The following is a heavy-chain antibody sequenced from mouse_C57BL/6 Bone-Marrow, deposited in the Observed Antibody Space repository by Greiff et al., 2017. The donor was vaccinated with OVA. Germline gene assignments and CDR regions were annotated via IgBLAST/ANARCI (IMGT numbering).Heavy chain of an antibody. CDR2: ISYDGSN. CDR1: GYSITSGYY. Sequence: DVKLQESGPGLVKPSQSLSLTCSVTGYSITSGYYWNWIRQFPGNKLEWMGYISYDGSNNYNPSLKNRISITRDTSKNQFFLKLNSVTTEDTATYYCARSFITTVLGYFDYWGKGTTLTVSS. CDR3: ARSFITTVLGYFDY. J-gene: IGHJ2*01. V-gene: IGHV3-6*01. D-gene: IGHD1-1*01.